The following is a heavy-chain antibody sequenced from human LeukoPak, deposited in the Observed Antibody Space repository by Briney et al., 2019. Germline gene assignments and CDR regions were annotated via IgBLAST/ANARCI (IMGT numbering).Heavy chain of an antibody. CDR2: ISSSSSYI. D-gene: IGHD2-15*01. CDR3: ARVSPARILGYCSGGSCYSFDY. V-gene: IGHV3-21*01. J-gene: IGHJ4*02. CDR1: GFTFSSYS. Sequence: PGGSLRLSCAASGFTFSSYSMNWVRQAPGKGLEWVSSISSSSSYIYYADSVKGRFTISRDNAKNSLYLQMNSLRAEDTAVYYCARVSPARILGYCSGGSCYSFDYCGQGTLVTVSS.